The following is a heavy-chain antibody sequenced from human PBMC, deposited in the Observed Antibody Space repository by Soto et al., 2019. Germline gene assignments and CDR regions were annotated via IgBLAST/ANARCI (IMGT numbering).Heavy chain of an antibody. D-gene: IGHD3-22*01. CDR1: GGSFSVYY. CDR2: INHSGST. Sequence: SETLSLTCAVYGGSFSVYYWSLIRQPPGKGLEWIGEINHSGSTNYNPSLKSRVTISVDTSKNQFSLKLSSVTAADTAVYYCARYPQDEHSSDFDYSGQGTLVTVSS. CDR3: ARYPQDEHSSDFDY. J-gene: IGHJ4*02. V-gene: IGHV4-34*01.